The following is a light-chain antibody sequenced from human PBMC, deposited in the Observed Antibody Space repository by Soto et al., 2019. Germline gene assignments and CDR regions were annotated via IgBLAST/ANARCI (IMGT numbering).Light chain of an antibody. J-gene: IGLJ2*01. CDR3: VLYMGRGISV. CDR2: NTN. Sequence: QAVVTQEPSFSVSPGGTVTLTCGLSSGSVSTNYYPSWYQQTPGQTPRTLVYNTNIRSSGVPDRFSGSILGNKAALTITGAQADDESDYYCVLYMGRGISVFGGGTKVNVL. CDR1: SGSVSTNYY. V-gene: IGLV8-61*01.